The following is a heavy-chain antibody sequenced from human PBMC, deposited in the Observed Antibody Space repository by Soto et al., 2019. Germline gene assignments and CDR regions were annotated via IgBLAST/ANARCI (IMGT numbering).Heavy chain of an antibody. J-gene: IGHJ6*02. CDR2: IYPGDSDT. CDR3: ARTAAAGKYYYGVDV. CDR1: GYSFTSYW. Sequence: PGESLKISCKGSGYSFTSYWIGWVRQMPGKGLEWMGIIYPGDSDTRYSPSFQGQVTISADKSFSTAYLQWSSLKASDTAMYYCARTAAAGKYYYGVDVWGQRTTVTVSS. V-gene: IGHV5-51*01. D-gene: IGHD6-13*01.